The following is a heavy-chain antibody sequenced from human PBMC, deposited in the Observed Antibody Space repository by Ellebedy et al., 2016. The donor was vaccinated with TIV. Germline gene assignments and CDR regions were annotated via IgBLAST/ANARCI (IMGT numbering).Heavy chain of an antibody. V-gene: IGHV4-59*01. Sequence: MPSETLSLTCTVSGGSISSYYWTWIRQPPGEGLEWIGYIYYSGSTNYNPSLKSRVTISIDTSKNQFSLELRSVTAADTAVYYCAKDGASFGPWGQGTLVAVSS. CDR2: IYYSGST. CDR1: GGSISSYY. CDR3: AKDGASFGP. J-gene: IGHJ5*02.